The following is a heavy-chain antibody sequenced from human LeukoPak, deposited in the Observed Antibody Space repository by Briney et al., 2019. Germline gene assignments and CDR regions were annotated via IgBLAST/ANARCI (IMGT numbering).Heavy chain of an antibody. D-gene: IGHD6-6*01. Sequence: SETLSLTCTVSGGSISSYYWSWIRQPPGKGLEWIGYIYYSGSTNYNPSLKSRVTISVDTSKNRFSLKLSSVTAADTAVYYCAAYRFPGIAARQNWFDPWGQGTLVTVSS. V-gene: IGHV4-59*01. CDR2: IYYSGST. CDR1: GGSISSYY. CDR3: AAYRFPGIAARQNWFDP. J-gene: IGHJ5*02.